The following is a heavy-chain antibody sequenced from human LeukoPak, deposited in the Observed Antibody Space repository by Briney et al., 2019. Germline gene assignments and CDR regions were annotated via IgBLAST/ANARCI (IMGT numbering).Heavy chain of an antibody. CDR1: GFIFGKSW. CDR3: ARDDCNRL. V-gene: IGHV3-74*01. CDR2: TDGSST. J-gene: IGHJ4*02. Sequence: GGSLRLSCAASGFIFGKSWMHWVRQAPGKGLVWVSRTDGSSTTYADSVKGRFSVSMDNARNTLYLQMNSLRAEDTAVYYCARDDCNRLWGQGTQVTVSS. D-gene: IGHD1-14*01.